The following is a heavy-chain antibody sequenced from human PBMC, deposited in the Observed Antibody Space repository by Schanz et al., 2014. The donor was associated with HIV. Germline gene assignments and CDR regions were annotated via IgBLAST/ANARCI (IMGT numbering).Heavy chain of an antibody. Sequence: QLQLVESGGGVVRPGTSLRLSCAASGFTFSDHGMHWVRQAPGNGLEWVAGIVHDGSNEYYGDSVKGRFTISRDNSKNTLYLEMNSLRAEDTALYYCARGGTTDYLDNWGQGTLVTVSS. CDR3: ARGGTTDYLDN. J-gene: IGHJ4*02. D-gene: IGHD4-17*01. V-gene: IGHV3-33*01. CDR1: GFTFSDHG. CDR2: IVHDGSNE.